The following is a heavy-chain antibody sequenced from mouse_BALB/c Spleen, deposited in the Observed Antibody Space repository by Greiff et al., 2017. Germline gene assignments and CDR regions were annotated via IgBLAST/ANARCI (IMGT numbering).Heavy chain of an antibody. Sequence: VQLQQSGAELVRSGASVKLSCTASGFNIKDYYMHWVKQRPEQGLEWIGWIDPENGDTEYAPKFQGKATMTADTSSNTAYLQLSSLTSEDTAVYYCNAGPSYAMDYWGQGTSVTVSP. V-gene: IGHV14-4*02. CDR2: IDPENGDT. CDR1: GFNIKDYY. CDR3: NAGPSYAMDY. J-gene: IGHJ4*01.